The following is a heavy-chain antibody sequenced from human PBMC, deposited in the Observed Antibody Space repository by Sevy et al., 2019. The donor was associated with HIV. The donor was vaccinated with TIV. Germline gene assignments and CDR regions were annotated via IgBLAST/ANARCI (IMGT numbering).Heavy chain of an antibody. CDR1: GFTFTSYT. CDR3: AKRDYSDFDSPPIFDV. D-gene: IGHD3-9*01. J-gene: IGHJ4*02. V-gene: IGHV3-23*01. Sequence: GGSLRLSCAASGFTFTSYTMSWVRQAPGKGLEWVSDISVSGGRTYYSDSVKGRFTISRDNSKNTLYLQMSSLRAEDTAVYYCAKRDYSDFDSPPIFDVWGRGTLVTVSS. CDR2: ISVSGGRT.